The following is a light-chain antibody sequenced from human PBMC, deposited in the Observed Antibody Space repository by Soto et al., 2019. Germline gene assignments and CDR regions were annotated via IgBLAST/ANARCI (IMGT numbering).Light chain of an antibody. CDR3: QQYDSSPRT. Sequence: EIVLTQTPGTLSLSPGDRATLSCRASQSVNNKYLAWYQQKPGQAPRLLIYLGSTRASGIPDRFSGSGSGTDFTRSIRRLEPEAFAVYYCQQYDSSPRTFGQGTKVDFK. CDR1: QSVNNKY. J-gene: IGKJ1*01. CDR2: LGS. V-gene: IGKV3-20*01.